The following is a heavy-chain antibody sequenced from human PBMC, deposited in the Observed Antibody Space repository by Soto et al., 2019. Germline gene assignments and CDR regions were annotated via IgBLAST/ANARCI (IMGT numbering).Heavy chain of an antibody. Sequence: SETLSLTCTVSGGSISSSSYYWGWIRQPPGKGLEWIGSIYYSGSTYYKPSLKRRVTISVDTSKNQFSLKLSSLTPADTAVFYCARRLVRGVNTDPYYFDYWGQGTLVTVSS. J-gene: IGHJ4*02. CDR1: GGSISSSSYY. CDR3: ARRLVRGVNTDPYYFDY. CDR2: IYYSGST. D-gene: IGHD3-10*01. V-gene: IGHV4-39*01.